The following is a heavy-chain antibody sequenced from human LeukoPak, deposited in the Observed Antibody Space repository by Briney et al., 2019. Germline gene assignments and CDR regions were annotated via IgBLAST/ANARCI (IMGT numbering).Heavy chain of an antibody. D-gene: IGHD6-13*01. V-gene: IGHV3-30*18. Sequence: GGSLRLSCAASGFTFSSYGMHWVRQAPGKGLEWVAVISYDGSNKYYADSVKGRFTISRDNSKNTLYLQMNSLRAEDTAVYYCAKAVKKGAAAKKPDAFDIWGQGTMVTVSS. CDR2: ISYDGSNK. J-gene: IGHJ3*02. CDR3: AKAVKKGAAAKKPDAFDI. CDR1: GFTFSSYG.